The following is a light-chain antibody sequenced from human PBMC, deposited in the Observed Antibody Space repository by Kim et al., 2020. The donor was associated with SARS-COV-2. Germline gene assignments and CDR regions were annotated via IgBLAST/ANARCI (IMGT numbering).Light chain of an antibody. J-gene: IGKJ1*01. CDR2: GAS. Sequence: SPGERATLSCRASQSVSSSYLAWYQQKPGQAPRLLIYGASSRATGILDRFSGSGSGTDFTLTISRLEPEDFAVYYCQQYGSSPRTFGQGTKVDIK. V-gene: IGKV3-20*01. CDR3: QQYGSSPRT. CDR1: QSVSSSY.